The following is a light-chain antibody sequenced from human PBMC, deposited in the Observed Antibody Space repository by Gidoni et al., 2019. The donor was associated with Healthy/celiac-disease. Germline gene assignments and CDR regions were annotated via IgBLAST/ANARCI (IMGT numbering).Light chain of an antibody. J-gene: IGLJ2*01. CDR1: SSNIGAGYD. Sequence: QSVLTPPPSVSGSPGQRVTISCTGSSSNIGAGYDVHWYQQLPGTAPKLLIYGNSNRPSGVPDRFSGSKSGTSASLGITGLQAEDEADYYCQSYDSSLSGGGVFGGGTKLTVL. CDR2: GNS. V-gene: IGLV1-40*01. CDR3: QSYDSSLSGGGV.